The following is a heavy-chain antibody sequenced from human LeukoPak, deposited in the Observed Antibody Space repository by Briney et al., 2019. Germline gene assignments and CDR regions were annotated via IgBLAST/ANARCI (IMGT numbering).Heavy chain of an antibody. V-gene: IGHV3-33*06. CDR2: IWYDGSNK. J-gene: IGHJ4*02. CDR3: AKVHNVDTAMGCFDY. CDR1: GFTFSSYG. Sequence: GGSLRLSCAASGFTFSSYGMHWVRQAPGKGLEWVAVIWYDGSNKYYADSVKGRFTISRDNSKNTLYLQMNSLRAEDTAVYYCAKVHNVDTAMGCFDYWGQGTLVTVSS. D-gene: IGHD5-18*01.